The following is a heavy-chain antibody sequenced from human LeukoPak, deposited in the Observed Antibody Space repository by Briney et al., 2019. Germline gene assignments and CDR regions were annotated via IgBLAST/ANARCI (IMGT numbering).Heavy chain of an antibody. CDR2: IHSSEIT. D-gene: IGHD3-3*01. J-gene: IGHJ4*02. Sequence: SETLSLTCSVSGASTTTYYWSWIRQSSGKGLEYIGYIHSSEITNYNPSFKGRVTISLDTSRNQFSLRLTSVTAEDTAVYYCARQLGGEFLEPFDYWGQGTLVTVSS. V-gene: IGHV4-59*08. CDR1: GASTTTYY. CDR3: ARQLGGEFLEPFDY.